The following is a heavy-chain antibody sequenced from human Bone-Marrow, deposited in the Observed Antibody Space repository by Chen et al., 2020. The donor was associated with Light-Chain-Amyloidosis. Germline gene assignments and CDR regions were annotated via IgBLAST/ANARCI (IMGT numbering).Heavy chain of an antibody. CDR1: GFTFSDFY. Sequence: QVQLVESGGGLVKPGGSLRLSCAASGFTFSDFYMSWIRQAPGKGLEWVSSISSTSSYIYYADSVKGRFTISRDNAKNSLYLQINSLRAEDTAVYYCARSGSTGTAVDYWGQGTLVTVSS. D-gene: IGHD2-15*01. V-gene: IGHV3-11*06. CDR2: ISSTSSYI. J-gene: IGHJ4*02. CDR3: ARSGSTGTAVDY.